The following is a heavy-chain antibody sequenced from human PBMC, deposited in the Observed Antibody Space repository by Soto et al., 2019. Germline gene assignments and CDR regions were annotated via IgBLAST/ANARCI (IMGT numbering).Heavy chain of an antibody. J-gene: IGHJ4*02. CDR3: ARHMGRKGGFDY. D-gene: IGHD2-15*01. V-gene: IGHV4-59*02. Sequence: SDTLSLTCTVSGGSVSGYYWSWIRQPPGKGLEWVAYIHYSGNTNYNPSLKSRVTISVDTSKNQFSLKLNFVTAADTAVYYCARHMGRKGGFDYWGPGTLVNVS. CDR1: GGSVSGYY. CDR2: IHYSGNT.